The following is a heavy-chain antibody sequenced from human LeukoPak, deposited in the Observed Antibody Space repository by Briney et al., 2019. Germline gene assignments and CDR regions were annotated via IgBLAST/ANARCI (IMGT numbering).Heavy chain of an antibody. V-gene: IGHV4-39*07. CDR1: GGSISSISYY. CDR2: MYHNGST. J-gene: IGHJ4*02. CDR3: AREKQEMATIFDY. D-gene: IGHD5-24*01. Sequence: SETLSLTCTVSGGSISSISYYWGWIRQPPGKGLEWIGSMYHNGSTYYNPSLKSRVTISVDTSKNQFSLKLSSVTAADTAVYYCAREKQEMATIFDYWGQGTLVTVSS.